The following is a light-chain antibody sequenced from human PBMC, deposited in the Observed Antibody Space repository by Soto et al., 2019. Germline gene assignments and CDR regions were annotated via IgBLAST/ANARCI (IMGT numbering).Light chain of an antibody. CDR2: AAS. CDR1: QNINNY. J-gene: IGKJ4*01. Sequence: DIPMTQSPSSLSASIGDRVTITCRASQNINNYLDWYQQKPGKAPKLLIYAASSLESGVPSRFSGSHSGTDFTLTISSLQPEDVATYYCQQSYSTPLTFGGGTQVEIK. V-gene: IGKV1-39*01. CDR3: QQSYSTPLT.